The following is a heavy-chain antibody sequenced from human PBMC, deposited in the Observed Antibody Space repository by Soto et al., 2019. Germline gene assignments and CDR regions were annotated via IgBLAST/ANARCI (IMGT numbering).Heavy chain of an antibody. V-gene: IGHV4-38-2*01. CDR1: DSSINSNYY. CDR2: IHHSGTT. Sequence: PSETLSLTCGVSDSSINSNYYWLWIRQPPGKGLEWIGAIHHSGTTYYTPSLKSRVTISMDMSKNHFSLRLTSVTAADTAVYYCARGLYGGNFAYWGQGTPVTVS. J-gene: IGHJ4*02. CDR3: ARGLYGGNFAY. D-gene: IGHD4-17*01.